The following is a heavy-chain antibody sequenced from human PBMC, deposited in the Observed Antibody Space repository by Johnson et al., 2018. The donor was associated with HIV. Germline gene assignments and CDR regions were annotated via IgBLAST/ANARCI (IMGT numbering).Heavy chain of an antibody. D-gene: IGHD1-26*01. V-gene: IGHV3-7*01. J-gene: IGHJ3*02. CDR1: GFTFSGYW. CDR2: ITEDGSEQ. CDR3: AKAWELLGRRAALDI. Sequence: MLLVESGGGLVQPGGSLRLSCAASGFTFSGYWMTWVRQAPGQVLEWVANITEDGSEQYYADYVKGRFTISRDNSKNTLYLQMESLRVEDTAIYYCAKAWELLGRRAALDIWGQGTMVTVSS.